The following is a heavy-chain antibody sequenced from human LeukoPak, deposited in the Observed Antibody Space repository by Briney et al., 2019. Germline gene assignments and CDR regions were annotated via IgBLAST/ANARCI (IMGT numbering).Heavy chain of an antibody. CDR3: ARGSTLAYCGGDCYPGLDY. V-gene: IGHV4-30-2*01. CDR1: GGSISSGGYS. D-gene: IGHD2-21*02. CDR2: IYHSGST. Sequence: SETLSLTCAVSGGSISSGGYSWSWIRQPPGKGLEWIGYIYHSGSTYYNPSLKSRVTISVDRSKNQFSLKLSSVTAADTAVYYCARGSTLAYCGGDCYPGLDYWGQGTLVTVSS. J-gene: IGHJ4*02.